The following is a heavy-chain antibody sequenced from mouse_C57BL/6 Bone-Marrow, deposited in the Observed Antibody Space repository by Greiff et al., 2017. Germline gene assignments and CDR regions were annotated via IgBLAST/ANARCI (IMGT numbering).Heavy chain of an antibody. Sequence: QVQLQQSGAELVRPGTSVKVSCKASGYAFTNYLIEWVKQRPGQGLEWIGVINPGSGGTNYNEKFKGKATLTADKSSSTAYMQLSSLTSEDSAVYFCAWVPYYYGSFAYWGQGTLVTVSA. CDR3: AWVPYYYGSFAY. J-gene: IGHJ3*01. V-gene: IGHV1-54*01. CDR2: INPGSGGT. D-gene: IGHD1-1*01. CDR1: GYAFTNYL.